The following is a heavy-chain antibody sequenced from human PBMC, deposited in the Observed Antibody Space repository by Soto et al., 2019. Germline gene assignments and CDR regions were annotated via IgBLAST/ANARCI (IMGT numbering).Heavy chain of an antibody. CDR1: GGSIRSSSYY. CDR3: ARDHYVYDILTGYGYYYGMDV. Sequence: PSETLSLTCTVSGGSIRSSSYYWGWIRQPPGKGLEWIVSRYDDGSTFYNPSPKSRVTISVDTSKNQFSLKLSSVTAADTAVYYCARDHYVYDILTGYGYYYGMDVWGQGTTVTVSS. D-gene: IGHD3-9*01. J-gene: IGHJ6*02. V-gene: IGHV4-39*07. CDR2: RYDDGST.